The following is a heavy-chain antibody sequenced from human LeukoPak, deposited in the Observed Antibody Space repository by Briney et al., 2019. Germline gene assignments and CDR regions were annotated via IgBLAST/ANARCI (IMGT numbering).Heavy chain of an antibody. Sequence: SETLSLTYTVSGGSISSYYWSWIRQPAGKGLEWIGRIYTSGSTNYNPSLKSRVTMSVDTSKNQFSLKLSSVTAADTAVYYCARDLRVVPAAPDAFDIWGQGTMVTVSS. CDR3: ARDLRVVPAAPDAFDI. V-gene: IGHV4-4*07. J-gene: IGHJ3*02. D-gene: IGHD2-2*01. CDR1: GGSISSYY. CDR2: IYTSGST.